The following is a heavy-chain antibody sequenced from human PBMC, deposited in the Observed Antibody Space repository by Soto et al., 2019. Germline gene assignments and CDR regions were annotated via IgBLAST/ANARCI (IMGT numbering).Heavy chain of an antibody. J-gene: IGHJ4*02. CDR1: GFTFSNAW. CDR3: TTEPLGYCSSSTCYSYLGY. Sequence: PGGSLRLSCAASGFTFSNAWMNWVRQAPGKGLEWVGRIKSNADGGTPDHAAPVKDRFFISRDDSGNTLYLQMNSLETEDTAVYYCTTEPLGYCSSSTCYSYLGYWGQGTLVTVSS. CDR2: IKSNADGGTP. V-gene: IGHV3-15*07. D-gene: IGHD2-2*02.